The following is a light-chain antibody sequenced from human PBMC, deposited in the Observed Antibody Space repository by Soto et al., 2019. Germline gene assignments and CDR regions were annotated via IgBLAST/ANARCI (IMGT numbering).Light chain of an antibody. V-gene: IGLV2-23*02. CDR2: EVN. J-gene: IGLJ1*01. CDR3: CSSGGSPTYV. Sequence: LTQRASVSGSPGQSITISCTGTSSNVGSYKLVSWYQQHPGKAPKLMIFEVNKRPSGVSNRFSGSKSGNTASLTISGLKVEDEADYYCCSSGGSPTYVFGTATKVTVL. CDR1: SSNVGSYKL.